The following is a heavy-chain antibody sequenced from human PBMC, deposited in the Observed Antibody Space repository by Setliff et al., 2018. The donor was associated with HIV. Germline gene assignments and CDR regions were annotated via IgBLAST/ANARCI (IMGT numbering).Heavy chain of an antibody. CDR1: GYTFTGYY. CDR2: INPNSGGT. D-gene: IGHD5-18*01. Sequence: ASVKVSCKASGYTFTGYYMHWVRQAPGQGLEWMGWINPNSGGTNYAQKFQGRVTMTRDTSFSTAYMELSRLRSDDTAVYYCARARVDTAMVTHYYYYMDVWGKGTTVTVSS. CDR3: ARARVDTAMVTHYYYYMDV. V-gene: IGHV1-2*02. J-gene: IGHJ6*03.